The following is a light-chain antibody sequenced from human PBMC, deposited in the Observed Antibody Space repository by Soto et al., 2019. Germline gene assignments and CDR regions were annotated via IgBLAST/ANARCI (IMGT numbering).Light chain of an antibody. CDR3: AAWDDDLNGLV. J-gene: IGLJ3*02. CDR1: TSNIGSNI. Sequence: QSVLTQPPSASGTPGQRITISCSGRTSNIGSNIVSWYHHLPGAAPKLLIYNNNQRPSGVPDRFFASKSGTSASLAISGLQPEDESHHYCAAWDDDLNGLVFGGGTKVTVL. V-gene: IGLV1-44*01. CDR2: NNN.